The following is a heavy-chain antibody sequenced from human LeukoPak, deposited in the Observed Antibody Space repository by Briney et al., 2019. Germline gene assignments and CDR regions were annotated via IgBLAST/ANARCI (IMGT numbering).Heavy chain of an antibody. J-gene: IGHJ4*02. V-gene: IGHV4-38-2*02. CDR1: GDSVSSDYL. D-gene: IGHD3-22*01. CDR2: MYHSGST. CDR3: VRRKADSSGYYYVDF. Sequence: PSETLSLTCTVSGDSVSSDYLWGWVRQPPGKGLEWIGSMYHSGSTYCNPSLKSRVTISIDTSKNQFSLRLSSVTAADTAVYYCVRRKADSSGYYYVDFWGQGTLVTVSS.